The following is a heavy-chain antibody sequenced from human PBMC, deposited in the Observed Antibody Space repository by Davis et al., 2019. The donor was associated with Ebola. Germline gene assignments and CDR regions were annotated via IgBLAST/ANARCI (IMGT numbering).Heavy chain of an antibody. Sequence: ASVTVSCKASGYTFTSYAMNWVRQAPGQGLEWMGWINTNTGNPTYAQGFTGRFVFSLDTSVSTAYLQISSLKAEDTAVYYCARDGSGWYNFWFDPWGQGTLVTVSS. J-gene: IGHJ5*02. V-gene: IGHV7-4-1*02. CDR1: GYTFTSYA. D-gene: IGHD6-19*01. CDR2: INTNTGNP. CDR3: ARDGSGWYNFWFDP.